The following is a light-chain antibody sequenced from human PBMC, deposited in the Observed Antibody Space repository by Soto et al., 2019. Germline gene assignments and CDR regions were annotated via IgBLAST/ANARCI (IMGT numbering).Light chain of an antibody. V-gene: IGKV3-15*01. Sequence: EIAMTQSPATLSVSPGERATLSCRASQSVTYNLAWYQQKPGQAPRLLIFGASTKATGIPARFSGSGSGTEFTLTISSLQSEDFTVYYCQHYNDWPLTFGGGTKVEIK. CDR2: GAS. J-gene: IGKJ4*01. CDR3: QHYNDWPLT. CDR1: QSVTYN.